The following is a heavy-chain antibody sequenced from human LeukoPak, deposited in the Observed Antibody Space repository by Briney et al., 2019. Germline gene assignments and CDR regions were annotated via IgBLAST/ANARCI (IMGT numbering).Heavy chain of an antibody. Sequence: SETLSLTCTVSGASISSYYWSWIRQPPGKGLECIGYIYYNGITNYNPSLKSRVTISLDTSKNQFSLKLSSVTAADTAVYYCARDGYSDSSTYSRDAFDIWGQGTMVTASS. D-gene: IGHD3-22*01. J-gene: IGHJ3*02. CDR1: GASISSYY. CDR3: ARDGYSDSSTYSRDAFDI. V-gene: IGHV4-59*01. CDR2: IYYNGIT.